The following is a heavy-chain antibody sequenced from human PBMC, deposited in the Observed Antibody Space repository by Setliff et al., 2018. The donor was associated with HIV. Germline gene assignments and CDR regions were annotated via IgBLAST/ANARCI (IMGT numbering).Heavy chain of an antibody. CDR3: TGPAMAAAGPLEYYYYYGMDV. Sequence: SETLSLTCAVSGDSVSGPNYNWGWIRQPPGKGLEWIGTISFRGSTSYNPSLKSRVTISLDTSKSQFSLNLNSVTAADAAVYYCTGPAMAAAGPLEYYYYYGMDVWGQGTTGTAP. CDR1: GDSVSGPNYN. J-gene: IGHJ6*02. V-gene: IGHV4-39*01. D-gene: IGHD6-13*01. CDR2: ISFRGST.